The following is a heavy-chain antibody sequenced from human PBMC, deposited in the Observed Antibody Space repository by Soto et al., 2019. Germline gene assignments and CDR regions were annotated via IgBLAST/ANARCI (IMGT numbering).Heavy chain of an antibody. CDR1: GGSISTVDYW. J-gene: IGHJ4*02. CDR2: IYDGGRT. D-gene: IGHD7-27*01. CDR3: ARGPSGDKVDS. Sequence: QVQLQESGPGLVKPSQTLSLTCTVSGGSISTVDYWWSWIRQSPDMGLEWIGHIYDGGRTYNNPSLESXXTXSXXTSKIQLSLTLSSVSAADTAVYYCARGPSGDKVDSWGQGTLVTVSS. V-gene: IGHV4-30-4*01.